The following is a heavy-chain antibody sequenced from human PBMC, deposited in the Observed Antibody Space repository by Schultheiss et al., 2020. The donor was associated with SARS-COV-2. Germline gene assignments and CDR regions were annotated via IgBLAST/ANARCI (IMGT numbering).Heavy chain of an antibody. CDR3: ARDSPAAQYIFYALDI. V-gene: IGHV3-11*05. Sequence: GGSLRLSCAASGFSFSDYYMSWIRQAPGKGLEWVSGINHSGHDITYADSVKGRFTISRDNSKSTLYLQMNSLRAEDTAIYYCARDSPAAQYIFYALDIWGQGTTVTVSS. D-gene: IGHD6-13*01. J-gene: IGHJ6*02. CDR2: INHSGHDI. CDR1: GFSFSDYY.